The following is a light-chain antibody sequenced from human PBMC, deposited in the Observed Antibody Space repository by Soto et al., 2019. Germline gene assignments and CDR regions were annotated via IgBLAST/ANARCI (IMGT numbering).Light chain of an antibody. J-gene: IGLJ3*02. CDR2: NND. Sequence: QSVLTQAPSASGTPGQRVTISCSVSNSNIGSNTVSWYQQVPGTAPKVLIYNNDQRPSGVPDRLSGSKSGTSASLAIGGLQSEDEADYYCAAWDGSLNGWVFGGGTKQTVL. V-gene: IGLV1-44*01. CDR3: AAWDGSLNGWV. CDR1: NSNIGSNT.